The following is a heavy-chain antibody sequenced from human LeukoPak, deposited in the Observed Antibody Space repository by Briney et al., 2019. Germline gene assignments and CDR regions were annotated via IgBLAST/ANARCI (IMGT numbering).Heavy chain of an antibody. CDR1: GFTFSSYS. Sequence: PGGSLRLSCAASGFTFSSYSMNWVRQAPGKGLEWVSSISSSSSYIYYADSVKGRFTISRDNAKNSLYLQMNSLRAEDTAVYYCAREDQSSSWNDYWGQGTLVTVSS. CDR2: ISSSSSYI. V-gene: IGHV3-21*01. CDR3: AREDQSSSWNDY. J-gene: IGHJ4*02. D-gene: IGHD6-13*01.